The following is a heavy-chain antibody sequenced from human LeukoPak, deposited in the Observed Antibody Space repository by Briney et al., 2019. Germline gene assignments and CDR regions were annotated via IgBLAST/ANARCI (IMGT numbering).Heavy chain of an antibody. D-gene: IGHD3-3*01. CDR1: GFTHNTYV. J-gene: IGHJ5*01. CDR2: IPQDGSDE. CDR3: ARLMFDFWSPRYPLAFNS. V-gene: IGHV3-30*03. Sequence: PGRSLRLSCAASGFTHNTYVMHWVRQAPGKGLEWVAGIPQDGSDEFIADSVKGRFTISRDNSNNTLHLQMNSLRPEDTAVYYCARLMFDFWSPRYPLAFNSWGQGTLVTVSS.